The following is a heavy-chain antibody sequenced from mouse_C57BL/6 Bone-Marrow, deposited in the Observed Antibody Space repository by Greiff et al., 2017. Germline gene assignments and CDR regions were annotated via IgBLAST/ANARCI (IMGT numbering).Heavy chain of an antibody. Sequence: VQLVESGPELVKPGASVKLSCKASGYTFTSYDINWVKQRPGQGLEWIGWIYPRDGSTKYNEKFKGKATLTVDTSSSTAYMELHSLTSEDSAVYFCARSIYGNFSSYWYFDVWGTGTTVTVSS. J-gene: IGHJ1*03. CDR2: IYPRDGST. CDR3: ARSIYGNFSSYWYFDV. V-gene: IGHV1-85*01. D-gene: IGHD2-1*01. CDR1: GYTFTSYD.